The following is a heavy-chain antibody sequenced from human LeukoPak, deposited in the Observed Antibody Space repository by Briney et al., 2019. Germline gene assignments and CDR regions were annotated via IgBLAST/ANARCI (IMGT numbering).Heavy chain of an antibody. Sequence: GGSLRLSCAASGFTVSSNYMTWVRQAPGKGLEWVSILHTSGGTYYADSVKGRFTISRDNSKNTLYLQMNSLRAEDTAVYYCARAPAYWPYYYMDVGGTGATVTISS. D-gene: IGHD3-16*01. V-gene: IGHV3-53*01. CDR3: ARAPAYWPYYYMDV. CDR2: LHTSGGT. J-gene: IGHJ6*03. CDR1: GFTVSSNY.